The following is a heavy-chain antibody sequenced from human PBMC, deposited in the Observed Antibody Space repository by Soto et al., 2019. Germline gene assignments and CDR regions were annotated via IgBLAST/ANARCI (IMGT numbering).Heavy chain of an antibody. J-gene: IGHJ3*02. CDR3: TRLPDILTGPYDAFDI. Sequence: GGSLRLSCAASGFTFSGSAMHWVRQASGKGLEWVGRIRSKANSYATAYAASVKGRFTISRDDSKNTAYLQMNSLKTEDTAVYYCTRLPDILTGPYDAFDIWGQGTMVTVSS. D-gene: IGHD3-9*01. CDR1: GFTFSGSA. CDR2: IRSKANSYAT. V-gene: IGHV3-73*01.